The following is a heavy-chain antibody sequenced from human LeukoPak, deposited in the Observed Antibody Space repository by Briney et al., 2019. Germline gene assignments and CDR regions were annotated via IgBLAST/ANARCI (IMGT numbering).Heavy chain of an antibody. CDR2: ISGSGSNT. D-gene: IGHD3-16*01. CDR1: IFSFDLYG. CDR3: AKASNYDYLWGSQQIGYYFDH. V-gene: IGHV3-23*01. Sequence: SWGSLRLSCEASIFSFDLYGITWIRQAPGKGLEWISTISGSGSNTHYRDSVKGRFTISRDNAKNTLYLQMSSLRAEDTALYYCAKASNYDYLWGSQQIGYYFDHWGRGILVTVSS. J-gene: IGHJ4*02.